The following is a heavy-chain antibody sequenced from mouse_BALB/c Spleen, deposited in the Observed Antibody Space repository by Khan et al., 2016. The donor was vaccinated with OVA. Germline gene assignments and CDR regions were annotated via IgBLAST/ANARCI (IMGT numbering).Heavy chain of an antibody. V-gene: IGHV9-2-1*01. Sequence: QVQLQQSGPELKKPGETVKISCKASGYTFTDYSMHWVKQAPGKGLKWMGWINTETGEPTYADDFKGRFAFSLETSASTAYLQINNLKNEDTATYFCASITTALYYYAMDYWGQGTSVTVSS. D-gene: IGHD1-2*01. CDR3: ASITTALYYYAMDY. CDR1: GYTFTDYS. J-gene: IGHJ4*01. CDR2: INTETGEP.